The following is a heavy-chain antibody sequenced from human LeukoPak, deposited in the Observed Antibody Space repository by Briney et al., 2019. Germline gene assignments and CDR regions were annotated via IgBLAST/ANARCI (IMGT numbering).Heavy chain of an antibody. Sequence: SDTLSLTCAVYGGSFRSYHWTWIRQPPGKGLEWIGEINHTGSSKSHPSVQSRVTFFIDTSKNQFSLRLKSVTAADTAVYYCARRTLSVEENDPFDIWGLGTMVTVSS. J-gene: IGHJ3*02. CDR1: GGSFRSYH. CDR2: INHTGSS. CDR3: ARRTLSVEENDPFDI. V-gene: IGHV4-34*01. D-gene: IGHD5-24*01.